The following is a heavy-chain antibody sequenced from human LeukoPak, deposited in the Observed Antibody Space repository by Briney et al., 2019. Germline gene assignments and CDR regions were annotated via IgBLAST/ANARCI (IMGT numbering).Heavy chain of an antibody. J-gene: IGHJ4*02. V-gene: IGHV4-39*01. CDR1: GGSISSSSYY. Sequence: SETLSLTCTVSGGSISSSSYYWGWIRQPPGKGLEWIGSIYYSGSTYYNPSLKSRVTISVDTSKNQFSLKLSSVTAADTAVYYCARHRDIVVVPAASPIGCWGQGTLVTVSS. D-gene: IGHD2-2*01. CDR2: IYYSGST. CDR3: ARHRDIVVVPAASPIGC.